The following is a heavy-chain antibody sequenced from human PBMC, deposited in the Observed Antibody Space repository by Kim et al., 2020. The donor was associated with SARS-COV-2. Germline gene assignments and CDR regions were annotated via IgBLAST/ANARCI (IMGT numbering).Heavy chain of an antibody. D-gene: IGHD3-10*01. CDR2: INSDGSTT. CDR1: GFTFSNYW. CDR3: ARDGRDSGSYPYFDY. V-gene: IGHV3-74*01. Sequence: GGSLRLSCAASGFTFSNYWMHWVRQAPGKGLVWVSHINSDGSTTSYADSVKGRFTISRDNAKNTLYLQMNSLRAEDTAVYYCARDGRDSGSYPYFDYWGHGSLVTVSP. J-gene: IGHJ4*01.